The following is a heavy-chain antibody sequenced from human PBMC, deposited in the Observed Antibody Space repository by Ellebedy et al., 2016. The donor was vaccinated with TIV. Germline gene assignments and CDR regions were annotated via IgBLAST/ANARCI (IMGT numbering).Heavy chain of an antibody. J-gene: IGHJ5*02. CDR3: AIEINSPRGEFDP. V-gene: IGHV1-24*01. CDR1: GYNITKLS. Sequence: ASVKVSXXVSGYNITKLSINWVRQAPGKGLEWMGSIDPEDGETFHAQKFQGRVTLTADTSTDTVYMELTSLRSDDTALYYCAIEINSPRGEFDPWGQGTLVTVSS. CDR2: IDPEDGET. D-gene: IGHD3-16*01.